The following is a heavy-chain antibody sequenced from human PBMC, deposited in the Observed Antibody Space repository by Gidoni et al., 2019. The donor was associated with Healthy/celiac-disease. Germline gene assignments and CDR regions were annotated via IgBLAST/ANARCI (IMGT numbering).Heavy chain of an antibody. D-gene: IGHD5-12*01. V-gene: IGHV4-31*03. CDR1: GVSISSGGYY. CDR2: IYYSGST. CDR3: ARERAYDPPDAFDP. Sequence: QVQLQESGPGLVKPSQTLSLTCTVSGVSISSGGYYWSWIRQPPGQGLEWIGYIYYSGSTYYNPSLKSRVTISVDTSKNQFSLKLSSVTAADTAVYYCARERAYDPPDAFDPWGQGTLVTVSS. J-gene: IGHJ5*02.